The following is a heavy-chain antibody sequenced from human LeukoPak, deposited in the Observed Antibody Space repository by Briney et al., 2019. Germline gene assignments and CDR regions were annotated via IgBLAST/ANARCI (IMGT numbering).Heavy chain of an antibody. CDR2: IHYIEST. CDR1: GGSIKSYY. V-gene: IGHV4-59*01. CDR3: ARDLYGGNYYLDL. Sequence: SETLSLTCTVSGGSIKSYYWSWIRHPPGKGLEWIGYIHYIESTSYNPSLKSRLTISMDTSKNLFSLKLTSVTAADTALYYCARDLYGGNYYLDLWGQGTLVTVSS. D-gene: IGHD4-23*01. J-gene: IGHJ4*02.